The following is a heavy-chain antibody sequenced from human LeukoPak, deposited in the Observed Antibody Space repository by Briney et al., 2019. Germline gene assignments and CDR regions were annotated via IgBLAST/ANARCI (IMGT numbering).Heavy chain of an antibody. V-gene: IGHV1-24*01. J-gene: IGHJ4*02. CDR1: GYTFTSYG. Sequence: ASVKVSCKASGYTFTSYGISWVRQAPGRGLEWMGGFDPEDGETIYAQKFQGRVTMTEDTSTDTAYMELSSLRSEDTAVYYCATSLWAVFDYWGQGTLVTVSS. CDR3: ATSLWAVFDY. CDR2: FDPEDGET. D-gene: IGHD4-11*01.